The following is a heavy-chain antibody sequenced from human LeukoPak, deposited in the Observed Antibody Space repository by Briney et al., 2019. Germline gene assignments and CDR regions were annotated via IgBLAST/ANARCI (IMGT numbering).Heavy chain of an antibody. V-gene: IGHV1-18*01. CDR2: ISAYNGNT. CDR3: ARDGRELPPYYYYYMGV. CDR1: GYTFTSYG. J-gene: IGHJ6*03. Sequence: ASVKVSCKASGYTFTSYGISWVRQAPGQGLEWMGWISAYNGNTNYAQKLQGRVTMTTDTSTSTAYMELRSLRSDDTAVYYCARDGRELPPYYYYYMGVWGKGTTVTVSS. D-gene: IGHD1-26*01.